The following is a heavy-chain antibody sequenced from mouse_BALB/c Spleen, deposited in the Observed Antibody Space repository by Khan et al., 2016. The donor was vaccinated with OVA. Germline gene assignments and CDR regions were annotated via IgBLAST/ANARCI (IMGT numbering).Heavy chain of an antibody. J-gene: IGHJ4*01. CDR2: ISYSGST. D-gene: IGHD1-1*01. V-gene: IGHV3-2*02. Sequence: EVQLQESGPGLVKPSQSLSLTCTVTGYSITSNYAWSWIRQFPGNKLEWMGYISYSGSTNYNPSLKSRISVTRDTSEKQFFLQLNSVTTEDTATXYCASQNYYGYALDYWGQGTSVTVSS. CDR3: ASQNYYGYALDY. CDR1: GYSITSNYA.